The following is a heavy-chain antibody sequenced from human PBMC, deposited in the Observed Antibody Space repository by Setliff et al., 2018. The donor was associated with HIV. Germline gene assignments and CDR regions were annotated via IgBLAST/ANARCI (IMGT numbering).Heavy chain of an antibody. D-gene: IGHD2-2*01. V-gene: IGHV3-11*04. CDR2: ISKSGSSI. Sequence: PGGSLRLSCAVSGFTFSDYYMSWIRQTPGKELERISHISKSGSSIYYADSVKGRFTISRDSSKNTLYLHMNSLRSEDTAVYYCARGQGSSYALDAFDIWGQGTMVT. CDR1: GFTFSDYY. J-gene: IGHJ3*02. CDR3: ARGQGSSYALDAFDI.